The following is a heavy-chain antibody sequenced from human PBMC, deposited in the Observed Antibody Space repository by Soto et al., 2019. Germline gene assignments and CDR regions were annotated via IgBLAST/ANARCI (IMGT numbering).Heavy chain of an antibody. Sequence: GGSLRLSCAASGFTFSSYAMHWVRQAPGKGLEWVAVISYDGSNKYYADSVKGRFTISRDNSKNTLYLQMNSLRAEDTAVYYCARVKAAAGPRDNDAFDIWGQGTMVTVSS. CDR1: GFTFSSYA. D-gene: IGHD6-13*01. J-gene: IGHJ3*02. CDR2: ISYDGSNK. CDR3: ARVKAAAGPRDNDAFDI. V-gene: IGHV3-30-3*01.